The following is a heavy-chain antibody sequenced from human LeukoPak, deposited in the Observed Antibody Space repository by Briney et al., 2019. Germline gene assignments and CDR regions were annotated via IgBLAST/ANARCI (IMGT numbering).Heavy chain of an antibody. D-gene: IGHD1-26*01. Sequence: SVKVSCKASGGTFSSYAISWVRQAPGQGFEWMGGIIPIFGTANYAQKFQGRVTITADESTSTAYMELSSLRSEDTAVYYCASGRSLLVGATVFDYWGQGTLVTASS. CDR2: IIPIFGTA. CDR1: GGTFSSYA. CDR3: ASGRSLLVGATVFDY. J-gene: IGHJ4*02. V-gene: IGHV1-69*13.